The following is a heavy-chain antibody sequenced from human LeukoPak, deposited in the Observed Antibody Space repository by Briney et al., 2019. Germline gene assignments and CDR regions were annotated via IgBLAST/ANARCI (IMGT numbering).Heavy chain of an antibody. CDR2: IYYSGST. Sequence: SETLSLTCTASGGSFSSYYWSWIRQHPGKGLEWNGYIYYSGSTNYNPSLKSRVTISVDTSKNQFSLKLSSVTAADTAVYYCARAGNSYYDILTGYYDAFDIWGQGTMVTVSS. J-gene: IGHJ3*02. V-gene: IGHV4-59*01. D-gene: IGHD3-9*01. CDR3: ARAGNSYYDILTGYYDAFDI. CDR1: GGSFSSYY.